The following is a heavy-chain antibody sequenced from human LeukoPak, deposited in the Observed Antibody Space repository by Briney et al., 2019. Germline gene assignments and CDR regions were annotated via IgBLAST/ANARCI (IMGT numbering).Heavy chain of an antibody. V-gene: IGHV1-46*01. CDR3: AKLLYYYDSSQPY. CDR1: GYTFTSHY. J-gene: IGHJ4*02. CDR2: INPSGSST. Sequence: ASVKVSCKASGYTFTSHYMHWVRQAPGQGLEWMGLINPSGSSTLYAQKFQGRVTMTRDMSTSTVYMELSSLRAEDTAVYYCAKLLYYYDSSQPYWGQGTLVTVSS. D-gene: IGHD3-22*01.